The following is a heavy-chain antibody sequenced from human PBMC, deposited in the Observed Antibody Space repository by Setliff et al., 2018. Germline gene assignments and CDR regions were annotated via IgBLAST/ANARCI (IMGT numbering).Heavy chain of an antibody. J-gene: IGHJ4*02. Sequence: PGESLKISCQGSGYSFTNNWIAWVRQMPGKGLECMGIIFPGNSNTRYSPSFQGQVTIPADKSINTAYLQWNSLKASDTAIYYCARSTVTTGGDNWGQGTLVTVSS. V-gene: IGHV5-51*01. CDR3: ARSTVTTGGDN. D-gene: IGHD4-17*01. CDR2: IFPGNSNT. CDR1: GYSFTNNW.